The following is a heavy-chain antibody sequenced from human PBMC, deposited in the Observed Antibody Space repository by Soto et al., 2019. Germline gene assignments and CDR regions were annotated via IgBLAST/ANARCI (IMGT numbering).Heavy chain of an antibody. J-gene: IGHJ4*02. Sequence: GGSLRLSCAASGFTFTGYAMSWVRQAPGKGLEWVSGISGSGSSTDYADSLKGRFIISRDSSNNTVYLQMNSLTAEDTAMYYCAKSIIAAGTYHFDNWGQGALVTVSS. CDR2: ISGSGSST. V-gene: IGHV3-23*01. CDR3: AKSIIAAGTYHFDN. D-gene: IGHD6-13*01. CDR1: GFTFTGYA.